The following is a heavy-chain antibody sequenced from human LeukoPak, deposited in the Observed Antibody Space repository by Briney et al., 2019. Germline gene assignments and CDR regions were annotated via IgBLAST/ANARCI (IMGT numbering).Heavy chain of an antibody. CDR3: ANQYYDILTGYSHFDY. D-gene: IGHD3-9*01. V-gene: IGHV3-23*01. CDR2: ISGSGGST. J-gene: IGHJ4*02. Sequence: PGGSLRLSCAASGFTFSSYSMNWVRQAPGKGLEWVSAISGSGGSTYYADSVKGRFTISRDNSKNTLYLQMNSLRAEDTAVYYCANQYYDILTGYSHFDYWGQGTLVTVSS. CDR1: GFTFSSYS.